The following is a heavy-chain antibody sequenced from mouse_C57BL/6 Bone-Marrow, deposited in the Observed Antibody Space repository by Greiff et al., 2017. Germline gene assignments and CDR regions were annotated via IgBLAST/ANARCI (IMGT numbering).Heavy chain of an antibody. CDR3: ANTYYYGGGFDY. D-gene: IGHD1-1*01. V-gene: IGHV1-69*01. J-gene: IGHJ2*01. CDR2: IDPSDSYT. Sequence: QVQLKQPGAELVMPGASVKLSCKASGYTFTSYWMHWVKQRPGQGLEWIGEIDPSDSYTNYNQKFKGKSTLTVDKSSSTAYMQLSSLTSEDSAVXYCANTYYYGGGFDYWGQGTTLTVSS. CDR1: GYTFTSYW.